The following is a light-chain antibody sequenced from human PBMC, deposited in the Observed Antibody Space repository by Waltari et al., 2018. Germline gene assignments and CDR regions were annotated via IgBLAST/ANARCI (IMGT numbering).Light chain of an antibody. V-gene: IGKV3-15*01. CDR1: QSIGSN. Sequence: EIVMTQSPATLSLSPGERATLSCRASQSIGSNLAWYQQKLGQAPRLLMFAASTRAPNIPARFSGSVSGADFTLTISGLQSENFARYYCQQYSDWPPWTFGQGTKVEIK. J-gene: IGKJ1*01. CDR3: QQYSDWPPWT. CDR2: AAS.